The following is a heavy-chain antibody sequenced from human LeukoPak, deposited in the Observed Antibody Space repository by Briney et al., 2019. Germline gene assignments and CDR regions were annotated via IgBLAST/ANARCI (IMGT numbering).Heavy chain of an antibody. V-gene: IGHV4-59*12. CDR2: IYYSGST. Sequence: SDTLSLTCTVSGGSISSYYWSWIRQPPGKVLEWIGYIYYSGSTNYNPSLKSRVTMSVDTSKNQFSLKLRSVTAADTAVYYCARDLRGVHIVEYFDVWGRGTLVTVSS. CDR3: ARDLRGVHIVEYFDV. D-gene: IGHD3-10*01. J-gene: IGHJ2*01. CDR1: GGSISSYY.